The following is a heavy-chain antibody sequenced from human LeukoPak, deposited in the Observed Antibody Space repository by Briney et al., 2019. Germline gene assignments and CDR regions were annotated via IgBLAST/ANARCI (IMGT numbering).Heavy chain of an antibody. D-gene: IGHD4-17*01. CDR1: GFTFSSYS. Sequence: NPGGSLRLSCAASGFTFSSYSMNWVRQAPGKGLEWVSSTSSSSSYIYYADSVKGRFTISRDNAKNSLYLQMNSLRAEDTAVYYCARGGSHDYGDYGHHDYYYGMDVWGQGTTVTVSS. J-gene: IGHJ6*02. CDR2: TSSSSSYI. V-gene: IGHV3-21*01. CDR3: ARGGSHDYGDYGHHDYYYGMDV.